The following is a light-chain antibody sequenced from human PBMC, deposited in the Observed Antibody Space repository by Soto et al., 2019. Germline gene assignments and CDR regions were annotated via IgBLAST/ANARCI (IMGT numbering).Light chain of an antibody. V-gene: IGLV1-40*01. CDR1: SSNIGAGHD. CDR3: QSYETSLSGSEV. J-gene: IGLJ1*01. CDR2: GNG. Sequence: QSVLTQPPSVSVAPGQRGTISCTGSSSNIGAGHDVHWYQHLPRPAPKLLIYGNGNRPSGIPDRFSGSKSGTSASLAITGLQDEDEADYYCQSYETSLSGSEVFGTGTKVTVL.